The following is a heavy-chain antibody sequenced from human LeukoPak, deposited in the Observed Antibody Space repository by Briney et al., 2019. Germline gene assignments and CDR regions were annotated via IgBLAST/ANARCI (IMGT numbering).Heavy chain of an antibody. Sequence: GGSLRLSCAASGFSFSSYWMSWVRQAPGKGLEWVANIKQDGSEKYYVDSVKGRFTISRDNAKYSLYLQMNSLRAEDTAVYYCARDRGSHRFDPWGQGTLVTVSS. J-gene: IGHJ5*02. CDR3: ARDRGSHRFDP. CDR2: IKQDGSEK. CDR1: GFSFSSYW. D-gene: IGHD5-12*01. V-gene: IGHV3-7*05.